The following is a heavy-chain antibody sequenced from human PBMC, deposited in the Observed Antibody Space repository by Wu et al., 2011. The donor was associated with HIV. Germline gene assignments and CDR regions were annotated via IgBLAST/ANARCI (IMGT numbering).Heavy chain of an antibody. Sequence: QVQLVQSGAEVKKPGASVKVSCKTSGNTFGSYDFNWVRQASGQGLEWMGWMNPNSGNAGYAQKFQGRVTMTKGASIGTAYMELSSLTSEDTAVYYCTIGRGSRPRFDPWGQGTLVTVPQ. CDR2: MNPNSGNA. V-gene: IGHV1-8*02. CDR3: TIGRGSRPRFDP. J-gene: IGHJ5*02. CDR1: GNTFGSYD. D-gene: IGHD3-10*01.